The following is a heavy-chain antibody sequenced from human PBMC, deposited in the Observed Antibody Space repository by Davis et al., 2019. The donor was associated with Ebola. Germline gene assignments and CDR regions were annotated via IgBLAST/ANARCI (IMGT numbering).Heavy chain of an antibody. CDR2: ISYDGSNK. J-gene: IGHJ4*02. CDR1: GFTFSSHA. V-gene: IGHV3-30*04. CDR3: ARRMVAIDY. D-gene: IGHD5-12*01. Sequence: GESLKISCAASGFTFSSHAMHWVRQAPGKGLEWVAVISYDGSNKYYADSVKGRFTISRDNAKNSLYLQMNSLRDEDTAVYYCARRMVAIDYWGQGTLVTVSS.